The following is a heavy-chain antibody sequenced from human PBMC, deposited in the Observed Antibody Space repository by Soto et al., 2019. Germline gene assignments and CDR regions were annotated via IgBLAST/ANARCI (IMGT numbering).Heavy chain of an antibody. V-gene: IGHV1-18*04. Sequence: ASVKVSCKASGYTFTSYGISWVRQAPGQGLEWMGWISAYNDNTNYAQKLQGRVTMTTDTSTSTAYMELRSLRSDDTAVYYCARDQTARSYYYYGMDVWGQGTTVTVSS. CDR1: GYTFTSYG. CDR2: ISAYNDNT. J-gene: IGHJ6*02. CDR3: ARDQTARSYYYYGMDV. D-gene: IGHD6-25*01.